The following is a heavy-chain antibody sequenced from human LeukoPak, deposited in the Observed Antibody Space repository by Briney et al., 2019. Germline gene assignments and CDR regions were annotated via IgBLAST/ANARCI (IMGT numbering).Heavy chain of an antibody. Sequence: QSSETLSLTCAVYGGSFSGYYWSWIRQPPGKGLEWIGEINHSGSTNYNPSLKSRVTISVDTSKNQFSLKLSSVTAADTAVYYCAIWGNYDFWSGYYTVDYWGQGTLVTISS. V-gene: IGHV4-34*01. J-gene: IGHJ4*02. CDR2: INHSGST. CDR3: AIWGNYDFWSGYYTVDY. CDR1: GGSFSGYY. D-gene: IGHD3-3*01.